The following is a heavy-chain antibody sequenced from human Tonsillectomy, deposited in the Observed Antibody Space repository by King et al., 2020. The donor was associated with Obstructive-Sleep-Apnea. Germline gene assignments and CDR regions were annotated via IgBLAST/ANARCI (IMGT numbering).Heavy chain of an antibody. V-gene: IGHV4-38-2*02. CDR3: ARGRSGWSEYFQH. J-gene: IGHJ1*01. D-gene: IGHD6-19*01. CDR2: SYHSGGT. CDR1: VNSISSTYF. Sequence: QLQESGPGLVKPSETLSVICTVSVNSISSTYFWGWIRQPPGKGLDWIWNSYHSGGTSYNPSPKSRVTISVDTSKDQFSPKVNSVTAADTAVYYCARGRSGWSEYFQHWGQGTLVTVSS.